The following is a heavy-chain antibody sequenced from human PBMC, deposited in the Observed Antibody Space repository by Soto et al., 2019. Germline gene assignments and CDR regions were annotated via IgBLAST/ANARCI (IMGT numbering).Heavy chain of an antibody. D-gene: IGHD4-4*01. CDR2: INHSGTT. Sequence: PSETLSLTCAVSGGSFSDYSWSWIRQPPGKGLEWIGEINHSGTTNYKPSLKSRVTISIDTPKNQFSLKMRSVTAEDTAVYFCGGVTVCQWGQGTLVTVS. V-gene: IGHV4-34*01. CDR3: GGVTVCQ. J-gene: IGHJ4*02. CDR1: GGSFSDYS.